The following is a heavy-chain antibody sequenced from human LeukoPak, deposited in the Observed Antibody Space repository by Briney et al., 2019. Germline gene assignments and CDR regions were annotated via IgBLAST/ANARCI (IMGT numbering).Heavy chain of an antibody. J-gene: IGHJ6*02. CDR2: ISSRGTTI. D-gene: IGHD1-7*01. CDR3: ARSSGTSYYYIMDV. V-gene: IGHV3-48*03. CDR1: GFTFSIYD. Sequence: GGSLRLSCAASGFTFSIYDMNWVRQAPGKGLEWVSYISSRGTTIYYAGSVKGRFTIARDNAISSLYLQMNSLRAEDTAVYYCARSSGTSYYYIMDVWGQGTTVTVSS.